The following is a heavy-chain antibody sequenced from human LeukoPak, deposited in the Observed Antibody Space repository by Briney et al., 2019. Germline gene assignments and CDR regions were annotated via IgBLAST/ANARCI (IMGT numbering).Heavy chain of an antibody. CDR2: IYYSGST. Sequence: WVRQPPGKGLEWIGSIYYSGSTYYNPSLKSRVTISVDTSKNQFSLKLSSVTAADTAVYYCARDNYYDSSGYYYFDYWGQGTLVTVSS. V-gene: IGHV4-39*07. J-gene: IGHJ4*02. D-gene: IGHD3-22*01. CDR3: ARDNYYDSSGYYYFDY.